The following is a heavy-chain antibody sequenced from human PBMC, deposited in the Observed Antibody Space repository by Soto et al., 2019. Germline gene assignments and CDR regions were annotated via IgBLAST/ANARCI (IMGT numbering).Heavy chain of an antibody. Sequence: SETLSLTCTVSGASVSSTSYYWAWIRQSPGEGLQWIGSAYFSGNSYYNPSLSSRLHISLHLSKNDLSLELTSVTAADTAVYYLSRNAPPHKGFRVRGQGTTVTVSS. D-gene: IGHD2-2*01. V-gene: IGHV4-39*02. CDR2: AYFSGNS. J-gene: IGHJ6*02. CDR3: SRNAPPHKGFRV. CDR1: GASVSSTSYY.